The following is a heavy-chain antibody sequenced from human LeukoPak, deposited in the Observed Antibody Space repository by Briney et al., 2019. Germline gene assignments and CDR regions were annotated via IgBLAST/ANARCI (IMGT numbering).Heavy chain of an antibody. CDR3: ARHRAYSSSSPFDY. J-gene: IGHJ4*02. V-gene: IGHV4-59*08. D-gene: IGHD6-6*01. Sequence: PSETLSLTCSVSGGSISSLYWRWIRQPPGKGLEGIGYIYYTGSTNYNPSLKSRVTMFVDMSKNQFSLRLSSVTAADTAVYYCARHRAYSSSSPFDYWGQGTLVTVSS. CDR1: GGSISSLY. CDR2: IYYTGST.